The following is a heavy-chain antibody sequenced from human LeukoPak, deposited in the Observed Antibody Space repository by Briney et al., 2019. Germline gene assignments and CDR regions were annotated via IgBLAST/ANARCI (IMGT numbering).Heavy chain of an antibody. Sequence: SETLSLTCTVSGGSISSYYRSWIRQPPGKGLEWIGYIYYSGSTNYNPSLKSRVTISVDTSKNQFSLKLSSVTAADTAVYYCAREIEYYYMDVWGKGTTVTVSS. CDR2: IYYSGST. CDR3: AREIEYYYMDV. V-gene: IGHV4-59*01. J-gene: IGHJ6*03. CDR1: GGSISSYY.